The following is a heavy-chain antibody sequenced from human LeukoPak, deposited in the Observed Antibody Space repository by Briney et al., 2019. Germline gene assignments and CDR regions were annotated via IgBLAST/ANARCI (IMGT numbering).Heavy chain of an antibody. Sequence: GESLKISCKGSGYIFTSYWITWVRQMPGKGLEWMGRINPSDSYTNYSPSFQGHVTISADKSVSTAYLQWSSLNASDTGMYYCARQGLSSSFDYWGQRTLVTVSS. D-gene: IGHD6-13*01. CDR2: INPSDSYT. J-gene: IGHJ4*02. CDR3: ARQGLSSSFDY. CDR1: GYIFTSYW. V-gene: IGHV5-10-1*01.